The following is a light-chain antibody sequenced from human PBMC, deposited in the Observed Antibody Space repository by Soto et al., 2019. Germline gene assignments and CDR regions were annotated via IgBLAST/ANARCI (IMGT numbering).Light chain of an antibody. Sequence: QAVVTQPPSASGTPGQRVTISCSGSSSNIGSNTVIWYQQLPGTAPKLLIYTNSKRPSGVPDRFSGSKSGTSASLAISGLQSEDEADYYCAAWDDSINAWVFGGGTKLTVL. J-gene: IGLJ3*02. CDR3: AAWDDSINAWV. V-gene: IGLV1-44*01. CDR2: TNS. CDR1: SSNIGSNT.